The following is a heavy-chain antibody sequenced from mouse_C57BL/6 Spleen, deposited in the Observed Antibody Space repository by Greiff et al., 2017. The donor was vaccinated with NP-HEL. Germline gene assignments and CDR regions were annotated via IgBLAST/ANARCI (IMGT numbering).Heavy chain of an antibody. CDR3: TRDDYGYYYAMDY. Sequence: EVMLVESGEGLVKPGGSLKLSCAASGFTFSSYAMSWVRQTPEKRLEWVAYISSGGDYIYYADTVKGRFTISRDNARNTLYLQMSSLKSDDTAMYYCTRDDYGYYYAMDYWGQGTSVTVSS. J-gene: IGHJ4*01. CDR2: ISSGGDYI. CDR1: GFTFSSYA. V-gene: IGHV5-9-1*02. D-gene: IGHD2-4*01.